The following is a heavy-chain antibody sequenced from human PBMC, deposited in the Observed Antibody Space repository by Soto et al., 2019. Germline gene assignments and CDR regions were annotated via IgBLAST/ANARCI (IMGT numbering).Heavy chain of an antibody. CDR1: GFTFSSYA. Sequence: GGSLRLSCAASGFTFSSYAMSWVRQAPGKGLEWVSAISGSGGSTYYADSVKGRFTISRDNSKNTLYLQMNSLRAEDTAVYYCAKDLSSPRLYNWFDPWGQGTLVTVSS. CDR2: ISGSGGST. J-gene: IGHJ5*02. V-gene: IGHV3-23*01. D-gene: IGHD6-13*01. CDR3: AKDLSSPRLYNWFDP.